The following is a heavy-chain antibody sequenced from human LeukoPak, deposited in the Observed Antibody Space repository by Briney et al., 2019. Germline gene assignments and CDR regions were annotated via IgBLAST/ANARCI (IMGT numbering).Heavy chain of an antibody. Sequence: GGSLRLSCVASGFTFSNYEMNWVRQGPGKGLEWVSYSSSSGNIVYYADSVKGRFTTSRDNAKNTLSLQMNSLRVEDTAVYYCARPPGMTAAFDIWGRGTMVTVSS. V-gene: IGHV3-48*03. CDR3: ARPPGMTAAFDI. CDR2: SSSSGNIV. D-gene: IGHD1-1*01. CDR1: GFTFSNYE. J-gene: IGHJ3*02.